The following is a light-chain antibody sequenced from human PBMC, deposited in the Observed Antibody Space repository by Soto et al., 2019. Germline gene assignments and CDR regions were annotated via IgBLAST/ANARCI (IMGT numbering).Light chain of an antibody. CDR3: QQYGSSPPSVT. J-gene: IGKJ5*01. Sequence: EILMTQSPATLSVSPGERATLSCRASQSVSILLAWYQQKPGQAPRLLIYGAYNRATGIPDRFSGSGSGTDFTLTISRLEPEDFAVYYCQQYGSSPPSVTFGQGTRLEI. V-gene: IGKV3-20*01. CDR1: QSVSIL. CDR2: GAY.